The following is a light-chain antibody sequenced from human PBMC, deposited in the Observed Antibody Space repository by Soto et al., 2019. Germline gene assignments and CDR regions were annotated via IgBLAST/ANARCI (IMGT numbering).Light chain of an antibody. CDR2: GTS. CDR3: QQSDSTPIT. V-gene: IGKV1-39*01. J-gene: IGKJ5*01. Sequence: DIQMTQSPSSLSASGRRTVTITCRASQSISNNLNWYQQKPGKAPKLLIYGTSNLQSGVPSRFSGSGSGTDFTLTISSLQPEDFATYYCQQSDSTPITFGQGTRLEIK. CDR1: QSISNN.